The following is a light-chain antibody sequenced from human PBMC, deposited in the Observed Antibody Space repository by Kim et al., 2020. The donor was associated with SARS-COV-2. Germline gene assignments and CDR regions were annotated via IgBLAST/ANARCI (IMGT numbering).Light chain of an antibody. J-gene: IGKJ4*01. CDR3: QQYNKWPLT. CDR1: QTVSSD. Sequence: VSPGERATLSCRASQTVSSDLAWYQQKYGQAPRLLIYGASTRATGIAARFSGSESGTEFTLTISSLQSEDFAVYYCQQYNKWPLTFGGGTKVDIK. V-gene: IGKV3-15*01. CDR2: GAS.